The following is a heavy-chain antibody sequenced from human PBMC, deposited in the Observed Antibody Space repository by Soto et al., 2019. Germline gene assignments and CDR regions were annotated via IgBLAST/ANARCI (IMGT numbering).Heavy chain of an antibody. D-gene: IGHD6-19*01. J-gene: IGHJ4*02. Sequence: GGSLRLSSSASGFTFSSYAMHWVRQAPGKGLEYVSAISSNGGSTYYADSVKGRFTISRDNSKNTLYLQMSSLRAEDAAVYYCVKDLVPSGWYGGLDYWGQGTLVTVSS. CDR2: ISSNGGST. CDR3: VKDLVPSGWYGGLDY. V-gene: IGHV3-64D*08. CDR1: GFTFSSYA.